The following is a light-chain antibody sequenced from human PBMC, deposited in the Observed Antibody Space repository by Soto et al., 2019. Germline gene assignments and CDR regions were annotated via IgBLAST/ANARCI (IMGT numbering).Light chain of an antibody. J-gene: IGLJ1*01. CDR2: EVT. V-gene: IGLV2-14*01. Sequence: QSALTQPASVSGSPGQSLTISCTGTTSDIGFYDYVSWYQQYPGKAPKLLISEVTLRPSGLSSRFSGSKSGSTSSLTISGLRDDDDAYYYCSSYATRYFYVFGSGTKVTVL. CDR1: TSDIGFYDY. CDR3: SSYATRYFYV.